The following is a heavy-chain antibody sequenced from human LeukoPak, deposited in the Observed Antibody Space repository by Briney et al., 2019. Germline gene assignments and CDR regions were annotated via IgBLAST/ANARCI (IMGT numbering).Heavy chain of an antibody. CDR1: GGSFSAYY. CDR3: ARGRSLHCFDY. Sequence: SETLSLTCGVYGGSFSAYYWSWIRQPPAKGQEWIGESNHSGSTTYNPSLKSRVTISVDTSKNQFSLKLSSVTAADTAVYYCARGRSLHCFDYWGQGTLVTVSS. J-gene: IGHJ4*02. CDR2: SNHSGST. V-gene: IGHV4-34*01.